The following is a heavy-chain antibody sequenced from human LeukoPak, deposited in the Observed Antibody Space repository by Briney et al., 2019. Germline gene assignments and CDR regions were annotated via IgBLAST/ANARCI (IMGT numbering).Heavy chain of an antibody. CDR1: GGSISSSTYY. CDR2: IYYSGST. CDR3: ARDHPENEGNYFDY. V-gene: IGHV4-39*07. Sequence: PSETLSLTCTVSGGSISSSTYYWGWIRQPPGKGLEWIGSIYYSGSTYYNPSLKSRVTISIDTSKNQFSLKVSSVTAADTAVYYCARDHPENEGNYFDYWGQGTLVTVSS. J-gene: IGHJ4*02.